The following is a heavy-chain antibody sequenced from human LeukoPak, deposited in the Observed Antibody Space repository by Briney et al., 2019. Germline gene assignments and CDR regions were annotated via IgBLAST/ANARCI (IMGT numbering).Heavy chain of an antibody. D-gene: IGHD3-9*01. V-gene: IGHV1-18*01. CDR3: ARDRKLRYFDLLLFTSGFDY. CDR1: GYTFTSYG. Sequence: ASVKVSCMASGYTFTSYGISWVRQAPGQGLEWMGWISAYNGNTNYAQKLQGRVTVTTDTSTSTAYMELRSLRSDDTAVYYCARDRKLRYFDLLLFTSGFDYWGQGTLVTVSS. J-gene: IGHJ4*02. CDR2: ISAYNGNT.